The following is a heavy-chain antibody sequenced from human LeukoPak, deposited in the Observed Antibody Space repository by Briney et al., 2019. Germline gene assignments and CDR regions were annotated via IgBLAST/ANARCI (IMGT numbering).Heavy chain of an antibody. CDR2: IVGSSRT. CDR3: AREGVLRYFDWLLYR. J-gene: IGHJ4*02. Sequence: GGSLRLSCAASGFTFSNFAMTWVRQAPGKGLEWVSSIVGSSRTYYADSLKGRFTISRDNSKNTLYLQMNSLRAEDTAVYYCAREGVLRYFDWLLYRWGQGALVSV. CDR1: GFTFSNFA. V-gene: IGHV3-69-1*01. D-gene: IGHD3-9*01.